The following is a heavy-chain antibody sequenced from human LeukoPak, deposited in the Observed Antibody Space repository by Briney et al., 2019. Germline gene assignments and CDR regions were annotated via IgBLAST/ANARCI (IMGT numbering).Heavy chain of an antibody. CDR1: GGSVSSSNYY. V-gene: IGHV4-39*02. D-gene: IGHD6-19*01. Sequence: SETLSLTCTVSGGSVSSSNYYWGWIRQPPGKGLEWIGNIYYSGSTYYNPSLKSRVTISVDTSKNHFSLKLSSVTAADTAVYYCARLVAVAGVFDYWGQGTLVTVSS. CDR2: IYYSGST. CDR3: ARLVAVAGVFDY. J-gene: IGHJ4*02.